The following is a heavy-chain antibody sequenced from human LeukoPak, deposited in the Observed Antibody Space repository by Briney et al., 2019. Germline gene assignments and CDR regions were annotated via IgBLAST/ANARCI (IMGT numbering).Heavy chain of an antibody. CDR2: TCYSGGT. V-gene: IGHV4-59*08. Sequence: SETLSLTCTVSGGSISRYYCNWIRQPPGKGLEWIGLTCYSGGTYYNPSLKSRVTISVDTSKNQFSLKLSSVTAAHTAVYYCAAYSSSCEDYWGQGTLVTVSS. J-gene: IGHJ4*02. CDR1: GGSISRYY. CDR3: AAYSSSCEDY. D-gene: IGHD6-13*01.